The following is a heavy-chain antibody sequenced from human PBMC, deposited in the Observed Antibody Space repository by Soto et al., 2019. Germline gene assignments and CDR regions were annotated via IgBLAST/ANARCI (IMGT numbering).Heavy chain of an antibody. CDR1: GYDFTSYW. V-gene: IGHV5-51*01. Sequence: PGEPLKISCKGSGYDFTSYWIGWVRQMPGKGLEWMGIIYPGDSDTRYSPSFQGQVTISVDKSISTAYLQWSSLKASDTAIYYCARLFAVVVYGLDVWGQGTAVTVSS. CDR3: ARLFAVVVYGLDV. CDR2: IYPGDSDT. J-gene: IGHJ6*02. D-gene: IGHD3-3*01.